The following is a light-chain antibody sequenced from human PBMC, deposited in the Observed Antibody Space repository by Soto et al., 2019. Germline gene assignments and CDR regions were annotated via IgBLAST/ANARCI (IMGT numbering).Light chain of an antibody. CDR3: CSYAGSSTCV. Sequence: QSALTQPASVPGSPGQSITISCTGTSSDVGSYNLVSWYQQHPGKAPKLMIYEVSKRPSGVSNRFSGSKSGNTASLTISGLQAEDGADYYCCSYAGSSTCVFGTGTKVTVL. CDR2: EVS. CDR1: SSDVGSYNL. V-gene: IGLV2-23*02. J-gene: IGLJ1*01.